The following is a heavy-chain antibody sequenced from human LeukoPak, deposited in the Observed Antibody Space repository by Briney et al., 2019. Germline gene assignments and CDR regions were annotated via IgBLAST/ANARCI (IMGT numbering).Heavy chain of an antibody. J-gene: IGHJ5*02. V-gene: IGHV3-21*01. Sequence: GGSLRLSCAASGSTFSSYSMNWVRQAPGKGLEWVSSISSSSSYIYYADSVKGRFTISRDNAKNSLYLQMNSLRAEDTAVYYCARAYYYGSGTNWFDPWGQGTLVTVSS. CDR1: GSTFSSYS. CDR2: ISSSSSYI. CDR3: ARAYYYGSGTNWFDP. D-gene: IGHD3-10*01.